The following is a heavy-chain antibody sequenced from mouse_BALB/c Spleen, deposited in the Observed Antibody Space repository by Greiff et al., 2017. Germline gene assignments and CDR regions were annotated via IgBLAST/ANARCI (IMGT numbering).Heavy chain of an antibody. D-gene: IGHD1-1*01. J-gene: IGHJ1*01. CDR1: GFTFSSYG. CDR2: ISSGGSYT. Sequence: EVKLMESGGDLVKPGGSLKLSCAASGFTFSSYGMSWVRQTPDKRLEWVATISSGGSYTYYPDSVKGRFTISRDNAKNTLYLQMSSLKSEDTAMYYCARVLLRSYWYFDVWGAGTTVTVSS. V-gene: IGHV5-6*01. CDR3: ARVLLRSYWYFDV.